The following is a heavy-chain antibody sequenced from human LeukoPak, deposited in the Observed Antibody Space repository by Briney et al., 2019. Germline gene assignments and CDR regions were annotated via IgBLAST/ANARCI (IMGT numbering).Heavy chain of an antibody. D-gene: IGHD1-26*01. CDR2: IYYSGST. Sequence: LRLSCAASGFTFSSYGMHWVRQAPGKGLEWIGYIYYSGSTHYNPSLKSRVTISVDTSKNQFSLKLSSVTAADAAVYYCARSVGRPAFDYWGQGTLVTVSS. J-gene: IGHJ4*02. CDR3: ARSVGRPAFDY. CDR1: GFTFSSYG. V-gene: IGHV4-31*02.